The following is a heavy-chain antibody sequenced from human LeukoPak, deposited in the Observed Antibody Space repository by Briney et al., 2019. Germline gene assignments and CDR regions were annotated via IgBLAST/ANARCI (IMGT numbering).Heavy chain of an antibody. CDR2: IYTSGST. J-gene: IGHJ4*02. V-gene: IGHV4-39*07. CDR1: GGSISSNKYY. D-gene: IGHD3-10*01. CDR3: ARDLRETEFQFHY. Sequence: PSETLSLTCTVSGGSISSNKYYWGWIRQPPGKGLEWIGRIYTSGSTNYNPSLKSRVTMSVDTSKNQFSLKQSSVTAADTAVYYCARDLRETEFQFHYWGQGTLVTVSS.